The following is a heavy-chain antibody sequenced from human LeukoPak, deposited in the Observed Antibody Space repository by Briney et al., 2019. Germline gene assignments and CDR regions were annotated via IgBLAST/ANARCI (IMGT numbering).Heavy chain of an antibody. CDR2: INHSGIT. Sequence: SETLSLTCAVYGGSFSAYYRSWIRQPPGKGLEWIGEINHSGITNYNPSLKSRVTMSVDTSKNQFSLKLTSVTAADTAMYYCARDETGNTYWGQGTLVTVSS. V-gene: IGHV4-34*01. CDR1: GGSFSAYY. CDR3: ARDETGNTY. D-gene: IGHD7-27*01. J-gene: IGHJ4*02.